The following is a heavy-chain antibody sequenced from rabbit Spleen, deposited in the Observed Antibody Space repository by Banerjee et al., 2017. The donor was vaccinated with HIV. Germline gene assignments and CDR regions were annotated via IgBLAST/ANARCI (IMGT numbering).Heavy chain of an antibody. V-gene: IGHV1S47*01. CDR2: IEPIFGRT. CDR1: GFDFSVYG. CDR3: VREVAANFSL. J-gene: IGHJ4*01. D-gene: IGHD4-1*01. Sequence: QEQLVESGGGLVQPGGSLKLSCKASGFDFSVYGVSWVRQTPGKGLEWIGYIEPIFGRTYYATWVNGRFTISSHNAQNTLYLQLNSLTAADTATYFCVREVAANFSLWGQGTLVTVS.